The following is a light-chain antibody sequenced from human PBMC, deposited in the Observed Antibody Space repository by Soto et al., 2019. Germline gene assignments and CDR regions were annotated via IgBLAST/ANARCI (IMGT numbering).Light chain of an antibody. CDR2: GAS. V-gene: IGKV3-15*01. Sequence: EIVMTQSPATLSVSPGERATLSCRASQGIGTTLAWYQQKPGQTPRLLIYGASTRATGVPARFSGSGSGTEFTLTINSLQSEDFAVYYCQLCNDWPLTFGGGTKVDIK. CDR1: QGIGTT. J-gene: IGKJ4*01. CDR3: QLCNDWPLT.